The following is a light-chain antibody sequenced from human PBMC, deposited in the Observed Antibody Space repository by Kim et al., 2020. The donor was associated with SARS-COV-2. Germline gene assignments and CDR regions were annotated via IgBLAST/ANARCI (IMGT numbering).Light chain of an antibody. CDR1: QSVSSY. CDR2: DAS. Sequence: EIVLTQSPATLYLSPGERATLSCRASQSVSSYLAWYQQKPGQAPRLLIYDASNRATGIPARFGGSGSGTDFTLTISSLEPEDFAVYYCQQRSNWPITFGQGTRLEIK. J-gene: IGKJ5*01. CDR3: QQRSNWPIT. V-gene: IGKV3-11*01.